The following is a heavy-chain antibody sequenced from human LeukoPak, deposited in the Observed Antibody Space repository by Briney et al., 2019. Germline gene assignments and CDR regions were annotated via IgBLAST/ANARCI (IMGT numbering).Heavy chain of an antibody. CDR3: ARDGAGIRYFDWLPSYYYYYMDV. CDR2: INPNSGGT. D-gene: IGHD3-9*01. Sequence: ASVKVSCKASGYTFTGYYMHWVRQAPGQGLEWMGWINPNSGGTNYAQKFQGRVTMTRDTSISTAYMELSRLRSDDTAVYYCARDGAGIRYFDWLPSYYYYYMDVWGKGTTVTISS. CDR1: GYTFTGYY. V-gene: IGHV1-2*02. J-gene: IGHJ6*03.